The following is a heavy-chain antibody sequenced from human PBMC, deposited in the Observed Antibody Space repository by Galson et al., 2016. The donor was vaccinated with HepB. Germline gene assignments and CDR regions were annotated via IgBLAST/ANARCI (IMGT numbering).Heavy chain of an antibody. Sequence: SVKVSCKASGDSFTNYFIHWVRQAPGQGLEWVGLINPGGGSTFYAQKFRGGVTLTRDAAASTVFMEVSSLTSEDTAVYYCARDFASSPGDIVVVAAARNWFDSWGQGTLVTVSS. CDR2: INPGGGST. J-gene: IGHJ5*01. CDR3: ARDFASSPGDIVVVAAARNWFDS. CDR1: GDSFTNYF. V-gene: IGHV1-46*01. D-gene: IGHD2-15*01.